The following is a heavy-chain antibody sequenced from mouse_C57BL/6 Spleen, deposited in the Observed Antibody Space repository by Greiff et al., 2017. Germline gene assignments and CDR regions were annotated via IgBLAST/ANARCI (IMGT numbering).Heavy chain of an antibody. CDR2: ISSGSSTI. Sequence: EVKLVESGGGLVKPGGSLKLSCAASGFTFSDYGMHWVRQAPEKGLEWVAYISSGSSTIYYADTVKGRFTISRDNAKNTLFLQMTSLRSEDTAMYYCARKDGYYVDYWGQGTTLTVSS. V-gene: IGHV5-17*01. CDR3: ARKDGYYVDY. J-gene: IGHJ2*01. D-gene: IGHD2-3*01. CDR1: GFTFSDYG.